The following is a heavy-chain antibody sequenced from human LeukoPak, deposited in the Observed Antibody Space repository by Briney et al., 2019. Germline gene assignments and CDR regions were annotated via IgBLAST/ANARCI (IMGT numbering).Heavy chain of an antibody. V-gene: IGHV3-30*02. CDR1: GFTFSSYG. Sequence: GGSLRLSCAGSGFTFSSYGMHWVRQAPGKGLEWVAFIRYDGSNKYYADSVKGRFTISRDNSKNTLYLQMNSLRAEDTAVYYCAKGPVVAAIRWFDPWGQGTLVTVSS. D-gene: IGHD2-15*01. CDR3: AKGPVVAAIRWFDP. CDR2: IRYDGSNK. J-gene: IGHJ5*02.